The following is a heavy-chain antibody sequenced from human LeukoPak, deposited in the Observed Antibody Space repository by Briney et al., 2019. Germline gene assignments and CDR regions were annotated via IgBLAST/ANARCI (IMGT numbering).Heavy chain of an antibody. V-gene: IGHV4-59*01. CDR1: GGSISSYY. D-gene: IGHD7-27*01. J-gene: IGHJ5*02. Sequence: SETLSLTCTVSGGSISSYYWSWIRQPPGKGLEWIGYIYYSGSTNYDPSLKSRVTISVDTSKNQFSLKLSSVTAADTAVYYCARAPGGFDPWGQGTLVTVSS. CDR2: IYYSGST. CDR3: ARAPGGFDP.